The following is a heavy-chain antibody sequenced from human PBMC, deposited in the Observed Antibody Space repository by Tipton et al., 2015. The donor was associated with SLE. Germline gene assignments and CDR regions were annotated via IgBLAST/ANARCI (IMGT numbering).Heavy chain of an antibody. CDR3: ARGAGWIINF. V-gene: IGHV3-23*01. Sequence: SLRLSCAASGFTFSNYGMNWVRQDPGKGLGWVSSISGNGGAIYYADSVRGRFTIARDNSKNTLYLQMTSLRAEDTAIYYCARGAGWIINFWGQGTLVTVSP. J-gene: IGHJ4*02. CDR1: GFTFSNYG. D-gene: IGHD3-10*01. CDR2: ISGNGGAI.